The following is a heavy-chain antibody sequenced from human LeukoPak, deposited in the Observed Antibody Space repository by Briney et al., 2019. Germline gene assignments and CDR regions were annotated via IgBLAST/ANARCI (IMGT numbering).Heavy chain of an antibody. CDR3: AKESANYYDSSGYYPFDY. V-gene: IGHV3-30*18. CDR2: ISYDGSNK. D-gene: IGHD3-22*01. Sequence: GSLRLSCAASGFTFSSYGMHWVRQAPGKGLEWVALISYDGSNKYYADSVKGRFTISRDNSKNTLYLQMNSLRAEDTAVYYCAKESANYYDSSGYYPFDYRGQGTLVTVSS. CDR1: GFTFSSYG. J-gene: IGHJ4*02.